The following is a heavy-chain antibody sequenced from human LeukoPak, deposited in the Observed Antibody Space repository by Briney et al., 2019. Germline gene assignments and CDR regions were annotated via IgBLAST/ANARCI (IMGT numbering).Heavy chain of an antibody. Sequence: PGGSLRLSCAASGFTFSSYAMSWVRQAPGKGLEWVSAISGSGGSTYYADSVKGRFTISRDNSKNTLYLQMNSLRAEDTAVYYCACGTHDYYYYYMDVWGKGTTVTISS. CDR3: ACGTHDYYYYYMDV. V-gene: IGHV3-23*01. CDR1: GFTFSSYA. J-gene: IGHJ6*03. CDR2: ISGSGGST.